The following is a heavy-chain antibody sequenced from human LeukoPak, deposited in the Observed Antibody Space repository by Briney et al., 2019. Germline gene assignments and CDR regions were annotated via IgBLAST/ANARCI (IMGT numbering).Heavy chain of an antibody. CDR2: ISYDGSNK. CDR3: ARDDSYYDSWAPARDY. CDR1: GFTFSSYG. J-gene: IGHJ4*02. Sequence: GGSLRLSCAASGFTFSSYGMHWVRQAPGKGLEWVAVISYDGSNKYYADSVKGRFTISRDNSKNTLYLQMNSLRAEDMAVYYCARDDSYYDSWAPARDYWGQGTLVTVSS. V-gene: IGHV3-30*03. D-gene: IGHD3-22*01.